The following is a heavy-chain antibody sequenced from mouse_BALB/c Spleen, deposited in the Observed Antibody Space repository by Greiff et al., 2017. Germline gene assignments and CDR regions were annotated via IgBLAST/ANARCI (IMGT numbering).Heavy chain of an antibody. CDR3: NGGSSGYGAY. V-gene: IGHV14-4*02. J-gene: IGHJ3*01. Sequence: VQLKQSGAELVRSGASVKLSCTASGFNIKDYYMHWVKQRPEQGLEWIGWIDPENGDTEYAPKFQGKATMTADTSSNTAYLQLSSLTSEDTAVYYCNGGSSGYGAYWGQGTLVTVSA. D-gene: IGHD3-1*01. CDR1: GFNIKDYY. CDR2: IDPENGDT.